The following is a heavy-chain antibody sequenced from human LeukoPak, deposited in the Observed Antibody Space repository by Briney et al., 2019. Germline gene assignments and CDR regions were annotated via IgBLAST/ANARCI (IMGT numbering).Heavy chain of an antibody. D-gene: IGHD2-2*01. Sequence: SETLSLTCAVYGGSFSGYYWSWIRQPPGKGLEWIGEINHSGSTNYNPSLKSRVTISVDTSKNQFSLKLSSVTAADTAVYYCARSIVVVPPTLYYYYGIDVWGQGTTVTVSS. CDR2: INHSGST. V-gene: IGHV4-34*01. CDR1: GGSFSGYY. J-gene: IGHJ6*02. CDR3: ARSIVVVPPTLYYYYGIDV.